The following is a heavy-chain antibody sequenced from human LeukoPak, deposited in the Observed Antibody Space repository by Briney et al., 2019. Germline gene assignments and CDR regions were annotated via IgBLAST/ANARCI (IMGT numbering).Heavy chain of an antibody. Sequence: PSETLSLTCAVYGGSFSGYYWSSIRQPPGKGLEWIGEINHSGSTNYNPSLKSRVTISVDTSKNQFSLKLSSVTAADTAVYYCARGAAAGTVFDYWGQGTLVTVSS. CDR2: INHSGST. CDR3: ARGAAAGTVFDY. CDR1: GGSFSGYY. V-gene: IGHV4-34*01. J-gene: IGHJ4*02. D-gene: IGHD6-13*01.